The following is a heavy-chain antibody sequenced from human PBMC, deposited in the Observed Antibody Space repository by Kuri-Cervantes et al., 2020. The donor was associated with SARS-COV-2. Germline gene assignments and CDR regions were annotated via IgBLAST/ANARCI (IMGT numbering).Heavy chain of an antibody. V-gene: IGHV3-11*01. Sequence: LSLTCAASGFIVSSSYMSWVRQAPGKGLEWVSYISSSGSTIYYADSVKGRFTISRDNSKNTVNLQMNSLRGEDTALYYCARAGYSTGWFPDWYFDLWGRGTLVTVSS. D-gene: IGHD6-19*01. CDR1: GFIVSSSY. CDR3: ARAGYSTGWFPDWYFDL. CDR2: ISSSGSTI. J-gene: IGHJ2*01.